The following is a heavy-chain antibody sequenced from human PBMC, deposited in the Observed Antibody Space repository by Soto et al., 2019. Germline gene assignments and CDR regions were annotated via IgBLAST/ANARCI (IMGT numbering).Heavy chain of an antibody. V-gene: IGHV4-4*07. Sequence: PSETLSLTCNVSGGSISKFYWAWIRKTAGNGLEWMGRVYATGTTDHNPSLRSRVAMSVDISKKTFSLRLRSVTGADSGVYYCVGDGSKSLRDWFDPWGQGILVTVSS. CDR2: VYATGTT. CDR3: VGDGSKSLRDWFDP. J-gene: IGHJ5*02. CDR1: GGSISKFY.